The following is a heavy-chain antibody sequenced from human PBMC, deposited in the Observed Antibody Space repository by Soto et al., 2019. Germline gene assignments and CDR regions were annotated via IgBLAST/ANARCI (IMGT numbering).Heavy chain of an antibody. CDR2: INHSGST. CDR1: GGSFSGYY. CDR3: ARGSKGSGSYYLVRYYYYGMDV. Sequence: SETLSLTCAVYGGSFSGYYWSWIRQPPGKGLEWIGEINHSGSTNYNPSLKSRVTISVDTSKNQFSLKLSSVTAADTAVYYCARGSKGSGSYYLVRYYYYGMDVWGQGTTVTVS. J-gene: IGHJ6*02. D-gene: IGHD3-10*01. V-gene: IGHV4-34*01.